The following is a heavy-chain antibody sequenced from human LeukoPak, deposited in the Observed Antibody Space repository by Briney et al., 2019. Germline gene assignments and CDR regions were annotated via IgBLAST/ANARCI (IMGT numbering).Heavy chain of an antibody. J-gene: IGHJ4*02. D-gene: IGHD6-13*01. CDR2: INHSGST. CDR3: ARAVYSSSWLFDY. Sequence: PSETLSLTCAVYGGSFSGYYWSWIRQPPGKGLEWIGEINHSGSTNYNPSLKSRVTMSVDTSKNQFSLKLSSVTAADTAVYYCARAVYSSSWLFDYWGQGTLVTVSS. V-gene: IGHV4-34*01. CDR1: GGSFSGYY.